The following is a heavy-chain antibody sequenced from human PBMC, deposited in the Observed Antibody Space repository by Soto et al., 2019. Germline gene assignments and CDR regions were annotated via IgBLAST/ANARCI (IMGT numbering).Heavy chain of an antibody. Sequence: GASVKVSCKASGYTFTGYYMHWVRQAPGQGLEWMGGINPNFGTTNYAQRFQGRVTITADTSTSTAYMELSSLRSEGTAVYYCARVEADYDILTGLGWFDPWGQGTLVTVSS. CDR3: ARVEADYDILTGLGWFDP. V-gene: IGHV1-69*06. CDR2: INPNFGTT. D-gene: IGHD3-9*01. J-gene: IGHJ5*02. CDR1: GYTFTGYY.